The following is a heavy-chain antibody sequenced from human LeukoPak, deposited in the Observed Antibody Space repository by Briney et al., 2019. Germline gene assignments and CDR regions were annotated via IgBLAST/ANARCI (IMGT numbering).Heavy chain of an antibody. V-gene: IGHV3-9*01. Sequence: GGSLRLSCAASGFTFDDYAMHWVRQAPGKGLEWVSGISWNSGSIGYADSVKGRFTISRDNAKNSLYLQMNSLRAEDTALYYCAKDWFKYYYDSSGPGDVWGQGTTVTVSS. CDR3: AKDWFKYYYDSSGPGDV. J-gene: IGHJ6*02. CDR2: ISWNSGSI. CDR1: GFTFDDYA. D-gene: IGHD3-22*01.